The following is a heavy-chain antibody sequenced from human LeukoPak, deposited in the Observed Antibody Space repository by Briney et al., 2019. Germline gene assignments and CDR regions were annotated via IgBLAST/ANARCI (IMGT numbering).Heavy chain of an antibody. D-gene: IGHD2-2*01. J-gene: IGHJ6*02. CDR1: GFSFNAYW. V-gene: IGHV3-74*01. Sequence: GGSLRLSCAASGFSFNAYWMHWVRQTPGMGLMWVSRISNDGATTTYADSVKGRFTISRDNAKNSLYLQMNSLRAEDTAVYYCARVPGVVPAAPMDVWGQGTTVTVSS. CDR2: ISNDGATT. CDR3: ARVPGVVPAAPMDV.